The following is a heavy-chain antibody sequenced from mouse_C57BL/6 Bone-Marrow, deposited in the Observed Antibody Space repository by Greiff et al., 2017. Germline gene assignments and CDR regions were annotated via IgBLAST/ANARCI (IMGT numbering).Heavy chain of an antibody. CDR3: ASPLLLRSSWFAY. V-gene: IGHV5-4*03. CDR1: GFTFSSYA. J-gene: IGHJ3*01. D-gene: IGHD1-1*01. CDR2: ISDGGSYT. Sequence: EVMLVESGGGLVKPGGSLKLSCAASGFTFSSYAMSWVRQTPEKRLEWVATISDGGSYTYYPANVKGRFTISRDNAKNNLYLQMSHLKSEDTAMYYCASPLLLRSSWFAYWGQGTLVTVAA.